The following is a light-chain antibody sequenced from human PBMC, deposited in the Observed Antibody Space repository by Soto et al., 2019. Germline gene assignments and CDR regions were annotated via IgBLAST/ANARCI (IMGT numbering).Light chain of an antibody. CDR3: AAWDDSLNACL. CDR2: NNN. V-gene: IGLV1-44*01. CDR1: SSNTGGNV. Sequence: QSVLTQPPSASGTPGQRVTISCSGSSSNTGGNVVNWYQVLPGTAPKLLIYNNNQRPSGVPDRFSASKSGTSASLAIGGLQSEDEADYYCAAWDDSLNACLFGGGTKLTVL. J-gene: IGLJ3*02.